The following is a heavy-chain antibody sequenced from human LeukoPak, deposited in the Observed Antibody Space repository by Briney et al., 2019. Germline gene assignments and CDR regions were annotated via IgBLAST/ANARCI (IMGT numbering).Heavy chain of an antibody. Sequence: PSQTLSLTCAVYGGSFSGYYWTWIRQTPEKGLEWIGEMKPSGSTSYNPSLKSRVTISVDTSKNQFSLKLSSVTAADTAVYYCARGRQDVTMIVVVMTAVSYYLDVWGKGTTVTVS. D-gene: IGHD3-22*01. V-gene: IGHV4-34*01. CDR1: GGSFSGYY. CDR2: MKPSGST. CDR3: ARGRQDVTMIVVVMTAVSYYLDV. J-gene: IGHJ6*03.